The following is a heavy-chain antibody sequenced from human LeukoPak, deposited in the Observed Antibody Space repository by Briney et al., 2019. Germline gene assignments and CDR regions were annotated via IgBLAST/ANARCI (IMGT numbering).Heavy chain of an antibody. J-gene: IGHJ4*02. V-gene: IGHV3-66*01. CDR1: GFTVSSNY. CDR3: ARGGGDRNPFDY. D-gene: IGHD4-17*01. CDR2: IYSGGST. Sequence: GGSLRLSCAASGFTVSSNYMSWVRQAPGKGLEGVSVIYSGGSTYYADSVKGRFIISRDNSKHTLYLQMNSLRAADTAVYYCARGGGDRNPFDYWGQGTLVTVSS.